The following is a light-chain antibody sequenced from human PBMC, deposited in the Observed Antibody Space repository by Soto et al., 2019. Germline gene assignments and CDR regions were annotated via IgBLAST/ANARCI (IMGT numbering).Light chain of an antibody. CDR2: GNS. CDR3: QSYDSSLSGSK. J-gene: IGLJ2*01. CDR1: SSNIGAGYD. V-gene: IGLV1-40*01. Sequence: QSVLTQPPSVSGAPGQRVTISCTGSSSNIGAGYDVHWYQQLPGTAPKLLIYGNSNRPSGVPDRFSGSQSGTSASLAITGLQAEDEADYYCQSYDSSLSGSKFGGGTKLTVL.